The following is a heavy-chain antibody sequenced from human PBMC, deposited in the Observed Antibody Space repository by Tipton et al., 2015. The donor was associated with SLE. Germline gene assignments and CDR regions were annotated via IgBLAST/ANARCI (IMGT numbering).Heavy chain of an antibody. D-gene: IGHD6-25*01. CDR3: ARVRAAWKGYMDV. CDR2: IKQDGSEK. J-gene: IGHJ6*03. CDR1: GFTFSDYY. V-gene: IGHV3-7*03. Sequence: SLRLSCAASGFTFSDYYMSWIRQAPGKGLEWMANIKQDGSEKYYVDSVKGRFTISRDNAKNARYIQMNSLRAEDTALYYCARVRAAWKGYMDVWGKGTTVTVSS.